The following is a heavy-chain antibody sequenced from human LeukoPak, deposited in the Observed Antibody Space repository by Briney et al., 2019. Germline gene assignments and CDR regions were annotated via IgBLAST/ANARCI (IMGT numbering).Heavy chain of an antibody. V-gene: IGHV1-69*06. CDR3: ARGPPGLHMDV. J-gene: IGHJ6*03. CDR2: IIPIFGTA. Sequence: GASVKVSCKASGGTFSSYAINWVRQAPGQGLEWMGGIIPIFGTANYAQKFQGRVTITADKSTSTAYMELSSLRSEDTAVYYCARGPPGLHMDVWGKGTTVTVSS. CDR1: GGTFSSYA. D-gene: IGHD3-16*01.